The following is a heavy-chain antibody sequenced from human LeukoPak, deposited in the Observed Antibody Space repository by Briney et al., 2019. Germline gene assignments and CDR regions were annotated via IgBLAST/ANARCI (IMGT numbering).Heavy chain of an antibody. J-gene: IGHJ4*02. D-gene: IGHD2/OR15-2a*01. CDR3: ARGRLLAAKYYFDY. V-gene: IGHV1-2*02. CDR1: GCTFTGYY. Sequence: GASVKVSCKASGCTFTGYYMHWVRQAPGQGLEWMGWINPNSGGTNYAQKFQGRVTMTRDTSISTAYMELSRLRSDDTAVYYCARGRLLAAKYYFDYWGQGTLVTVSS. CDR2: INPNSGGT.